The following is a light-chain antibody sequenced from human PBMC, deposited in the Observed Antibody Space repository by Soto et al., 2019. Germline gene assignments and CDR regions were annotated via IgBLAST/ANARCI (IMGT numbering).Light chain of an antibody. CDR3: CSYAGNSGGEV. J-gene: IGLJ2*01. CDR1: SSDVGSYSL. Sequence: QSALTQPASVSGSPGQSITISCTGTSSDVGSYSLVSWYQLHPGKAPKVMIYEVNKRPSGVSNRFSGSKSGNTASLTISGLQAEDEADYYCCSYAGNSGGEVFGGGTKLTVL. V-gene: IGLV2-23*02. CDR2: EVN.